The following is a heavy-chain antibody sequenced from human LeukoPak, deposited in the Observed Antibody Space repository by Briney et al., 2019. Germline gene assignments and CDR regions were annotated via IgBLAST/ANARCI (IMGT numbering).Heavy chain of an antibody. CDR1: GGSISSYY. Sequence: SETLSLTCTVSGGSISSYYWSWIRQPPGKGLEWIGYIYYSGSTNYNPSLKSRVTISVDTSKNQFSLKLSSVTAADTAVYYCARHGILVGATPRFDYWGQGTLVTVSS. D-gene: IGHD1-26*01. CDR2: IYYSGST. V-gene: IGHV4-59*08. CDR3: ARHGILVGATPRFDY. J-gene: IGHJ4*02.